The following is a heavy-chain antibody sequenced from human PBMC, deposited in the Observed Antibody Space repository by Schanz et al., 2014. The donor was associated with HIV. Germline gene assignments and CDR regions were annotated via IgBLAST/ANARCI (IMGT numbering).Heavy chain of an antibody. D-gene: IGHD3-16*01. CDR1: GFTFDDYT. V-gene: IGHV3-43*01. Sequence: EVQLVESGGVVVQPGGSLRISCAASGFTFDDYTMHWVRQAPGKGLEWVSSITDSGDKTDYTDSVKGRFTISRDNSRNTLFLQMDSLRVDDTAVYYCAQMGAFAAFDIWGHGTVVTVSS. CDR3: AQMGAFAAFDI. J-gene: IGHJ3*02. CDR2: ITDSGDKT.